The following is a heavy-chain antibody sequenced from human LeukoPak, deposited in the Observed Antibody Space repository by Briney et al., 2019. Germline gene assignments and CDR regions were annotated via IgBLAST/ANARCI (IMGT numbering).Heavy chain of an antibody. Sequence: GGSLRLSCAASGFTFSNHGMNWVRQAPGKGLEWVSSISSVNSYIYYADSVKGRFTISRDNAKNSLYLQMNSLRVEDTAVYYCAREGIVRGVMHYWGQGTLVTVSS. CDR1: GFTFSNHG. CDR3: AREGIVRGVMHY. CDR2: ISSVNSYI. J-gene: IGHJ4*02. D-gene: IGHD3-10*01. V-gene: IGHV3-21*04.